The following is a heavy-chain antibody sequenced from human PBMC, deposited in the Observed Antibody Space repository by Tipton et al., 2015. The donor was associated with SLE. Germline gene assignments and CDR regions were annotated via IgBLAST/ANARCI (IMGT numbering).Heavy chain of an antibody. CDR3: ARRGDGYDY. CDR2: IIPIFGTA. D-gene: IGHD5-24*01. Sequence: LVQSGAEVKKPGESLKISCKGSGYSFTSYAISWVRQAPGQGLEWMGGIIPIFGTANYAQKFQGRVTITADESTSTAYMELSSLRSEDTAVYYCARRGDGYDYWGQGTLVTVSS. J-gene: IGHJ4*02. V-gene: IGHV1-69*01. CDR1: GYSFTSYA.